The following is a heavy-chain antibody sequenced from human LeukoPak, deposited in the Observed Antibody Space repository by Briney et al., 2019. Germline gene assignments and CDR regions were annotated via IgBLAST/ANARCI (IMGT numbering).Heavy chain of an antibody. Sequence: SETLSLTCTVSGDSISSGSHWGWLRQPPGKGLEWIGCISHSGTTYYNPSFKSRVAISVDTSKNQFSLKLSSVTAADTAVYYCARPSLYYYGSGSYTHWGQGTLVTVSS. CDR1: GDSISSGSH. J-gene: IGHJ4*02. CDR2: ISHSGTT. V-gene: IGHV4-38-2*02. D-gene: IGHD3-10*01. CDR3: ARPSLYYYGSGSYTH.